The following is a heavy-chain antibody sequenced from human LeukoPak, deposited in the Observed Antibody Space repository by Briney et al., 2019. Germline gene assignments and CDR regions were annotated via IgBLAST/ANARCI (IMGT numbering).Heavy chain of an antibody. CDR3: ARGTLLGSSSSLLFDY. J-gene: IGHJ4*02. D-gene: IGHD6-13*01. Sequence: SETLSLTCTVSGYSISSGYYWGWIRHPPGEGLEWIGSIYHSGSTYYNPSLKSRVTISVDTSKNQFSLKLSSVTAADTAVYYYARGTLLGSSSSLLFDYWGQGTLVTVSS. CDR1: GYSISSGYY. V-gene: IGHV4-38-2*02. CDR2: IYHSGST.